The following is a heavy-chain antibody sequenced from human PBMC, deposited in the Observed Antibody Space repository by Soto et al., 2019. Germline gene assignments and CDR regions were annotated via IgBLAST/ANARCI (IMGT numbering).Heavy chain of an antibody. D-gene: IGHD1-1*01. J-gene: IGHJ4*02. V-gene: IGHV3-21*01. CDR2: ISSSGSHA. Sequence: EVQLVESGGGLVKPGGSLRLSCAASGFIFSSYSMNWVRQAPGKGLEWVSCISSSGSHAYYADSGKGRFTISRDNAKESLYLQMNSLRAEDTAVYYCARDRDGYNPVDDWGQGTLVTVSS. CDR1: GFIFSSYS. CDR3: ARDRDGYNPVDD.